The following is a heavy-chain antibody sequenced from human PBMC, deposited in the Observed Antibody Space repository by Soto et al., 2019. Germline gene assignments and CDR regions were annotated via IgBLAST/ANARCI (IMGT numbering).Heavy chain of an antibody. Sequence: QVQLVQSGAEVKKPGASVKVSCKTSGYTFSNYGINWVRLAPGQGPAWMGWISAYNGHTNSAQKFQDRVTLTADTSTSTAYMELRSLRSDDTALYYCARDLVPGYTGYSAYWGQGTLVTVSS. V-gene: IGHV1-18*01. D-gene: IGHD5-12*01. J-gene: IGHJ4*02. CDR1: GYTFSNYG. CDR2: ISAYNGHT. CDR3: ARDLVPGYTGYSAY.